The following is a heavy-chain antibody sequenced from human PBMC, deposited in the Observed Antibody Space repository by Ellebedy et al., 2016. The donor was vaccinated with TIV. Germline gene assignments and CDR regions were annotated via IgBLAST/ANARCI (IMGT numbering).Heavy chain of an antibody. CDR3: ARSLARITMIVVALPSTGFDY. CDR1: GGSFSGYY. J-gene: IGHJ4*02. Sequence: SETLSLTCAVYGGSFSGYYWSWIRQPPGKGLEWIGEINHSGSTNYNPSLKSQVTVSVDTSKNHFSLKLSSVTAADTAVYYCARSLARITMIVVALPSTGFDYWGQGTLVTVSS. CDR2: INHSGST. D-gene: IGHD3-22*01. V-gene: IGHV4-34*01.